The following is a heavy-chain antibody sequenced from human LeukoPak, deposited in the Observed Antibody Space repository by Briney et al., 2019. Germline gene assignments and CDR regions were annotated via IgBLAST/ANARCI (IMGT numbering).Heavy chain of an antibody. CDR1: SGSISSGDYY. D-gene: IGHD2-15*01. V-gene: IGHV4-30-4*01. CDR2: IYYSGST. J-gene: IGHJ5*02. CDR3: ARDRRYCSGGNCYSGNWFDP. Sequence: PSETLSLTCTVSSGSISSGDYYWSWIRQPPGKGLEWIGYIYYSGSTYYNPSLKSRVTISVDTSKNQFSLKLSSVTAADTAVYYCARDRRYCSGGNCYSGNWFDPWGQGTLVTVSS.